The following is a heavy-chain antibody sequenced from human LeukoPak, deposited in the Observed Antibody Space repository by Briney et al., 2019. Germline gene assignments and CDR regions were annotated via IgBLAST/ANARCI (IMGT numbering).Heavy chain of an antibody. CDR3: AKDTPRYYDILTGYGYFDL. CDR2: INPSGGST. J-gene: IGHJ2*01. Sequence: ASVKVSCKASGYTFTSYYMHWVRQAPGQGLEWMGIINPSGGSTSYAQKFQGRVTMTRDTSTSTVYMELSSLRAEDTALYYCAKDTPRYYDILTGYGYFDLWGRGTLVTVSS. D-gene: IGHD3-9*01. V-gene: IGHV1-46*01. CDR1: GYTFTSYY.